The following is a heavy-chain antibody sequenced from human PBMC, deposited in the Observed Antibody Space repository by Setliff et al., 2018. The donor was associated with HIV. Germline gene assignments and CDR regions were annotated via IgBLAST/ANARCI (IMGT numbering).Heavy chain of an antibody. CDR3: AKGSYYDQYFQH. CDR2: IRYDGSNK. D-gene: IGHD1-26*01. J-gene: IGHJ1*01. V-gene: IGHV3-30*02. Sequence: GGSLRLSCVASGFTFSSYDMHWVRQAPGKGLEWVTFIRYDGSNKYYADSVKGRFTISRDNSKNTLYLQMNSLRAEDMALYYCAKGSYYDQYFQHWGQGTLVTVSS. CDR1: GFTFSSYD.